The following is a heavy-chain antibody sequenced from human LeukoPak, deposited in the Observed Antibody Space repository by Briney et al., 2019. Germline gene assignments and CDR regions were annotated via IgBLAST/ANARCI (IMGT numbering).Heavy chain of an antibody. V-gene: IGHV1-58*01. Sequence: GASVTVSCKASGFTFTSSAVQWVRQARGQRLEWIGWIVVGSGNTNHAQKFQERVTITRDMSTSTAYMELSSLRSEDTAVYYCAADGGYVNYDFWSGYYYPPDAFDIWGQGTMVTVSS. CDR3: AADGGYVNYDFWSGYYYPPDAFDI. CDR2: IVVGSGNT. D-gene: IGHD3-3*01. CDR1: GFTFTSSA. J-gene: IGHJ3*02.